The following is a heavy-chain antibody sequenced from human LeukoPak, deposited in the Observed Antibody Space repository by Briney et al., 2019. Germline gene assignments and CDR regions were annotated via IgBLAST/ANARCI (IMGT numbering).Heavy chain of an antibody. CDR2: LSYDGSNE. D-gene: IGHD5-12*01. V-gene: IGHV3-30*03. CDR1: GFPFSSYG. CDR3: AGSWLYRDYFEY. Sequence: QPGRSLRPSCAASGFPFSSYGMHWVRQAPGKGLEWVAVLSYDGSNEYYADSVKGRFTISRDNSKNTLYLQMNSLRVEDTAVYYCAGSWLYRDYFEYWGQGTLVTVSS. J-gene: IGHJ4*02.